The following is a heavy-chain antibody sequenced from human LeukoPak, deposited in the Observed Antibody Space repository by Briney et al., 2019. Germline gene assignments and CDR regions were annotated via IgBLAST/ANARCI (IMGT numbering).Heavy chain of an antibody. D-gene: IGHD1-26*01. V-gene: IGHV4-4*02. CDR1: GGSISSSNW. CDR3: SRDSGSYAIDY. CDR2: IYHSGST. J-gene: IGHJ4*02. Sequence: SETLSLTCAVSGGSISSSNWWSWVRQPPGKGLEWIGEIYHSGSTNYNPSLKSRVTISVDKSKNQFSLKLSSVIAADTAVYYCSRDSGSYAIDYWGQGTLVTVSS.